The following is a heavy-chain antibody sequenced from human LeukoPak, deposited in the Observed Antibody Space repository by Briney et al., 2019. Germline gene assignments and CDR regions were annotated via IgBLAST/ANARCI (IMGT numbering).Heavy chain of an antibody. CDR1: GFTVSSNY. CDR3: AREGRESQGFDY. CDR2: IYSGGST. Sequence: GGSLRLSCAASGFTVSSNYMSWVRQAPGKGLEWVSVIYSGGSTYYADSVKGRFTISRDNSKNTLYLQMNSLKAEDTAVYYCAREGRESQGFDYWGRGTLVTVSS. V-gene: IGHV3-66*01. J-gene: IGHJ4*02. D-gene: IGHD3-10*01.